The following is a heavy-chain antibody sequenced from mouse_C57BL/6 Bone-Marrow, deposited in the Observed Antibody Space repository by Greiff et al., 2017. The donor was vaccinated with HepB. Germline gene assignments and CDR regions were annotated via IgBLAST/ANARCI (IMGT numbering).Heavy chain of an antibody. CDR1: GFTFSVYY. J-gene: IGHJ4*01. Sequence: EVQLQESEGGLVQPGSSMKLSCTASGFTFSVYYMAWVRQVPEKGLEWVANINYDGSSTYYLDSLKGRFIISRDNAKNILYLQMSSLKSEDTATYYCARDPPREGAMDYWGQGTSVTVSS. CDR2: INYDGSST. CDR3: ARDPPREGAMDY. V-gene: IGHV5-16*01.